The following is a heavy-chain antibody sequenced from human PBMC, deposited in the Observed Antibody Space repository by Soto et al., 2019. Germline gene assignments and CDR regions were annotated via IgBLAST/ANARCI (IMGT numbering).Heavy chain of an antibody. CDR1: GGSFSGYY. D-gene: IGHD6-25*01. CDR3: AFRARISSGFDY. Sequence: SETLSLTCAVYGGSFSGYYWSWIRQPPGKGLEWIGEINHSGSTNYNPSLKSRVTISVDTSKNQFSLKLSSVTAADTAVYYCAFRARISSGFDYWGQGTLVTVSS. CDR2: INHSGST. J-gene: IGHJ4*02. V-gene: IGHV4-34*01.